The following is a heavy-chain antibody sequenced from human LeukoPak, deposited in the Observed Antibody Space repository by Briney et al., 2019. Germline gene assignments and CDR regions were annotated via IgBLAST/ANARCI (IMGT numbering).Heavy chain of an antibody. CDR1: GGSINGYY. CDR3: ARDTSSSSFDY. CDR2: IWPLGGT. Sequence: SETLSLTCTVSGGSINGYYWSWIRQPAGKGLEWIGRIWPLGGTRYNPSLKSRVTISVDTSKNQFSLKLSSVTAADTAVYYCARDTSSSSFDYWGQGTLVTVSS. V-gene: IGHV4-4*07. J-gene: IGHJ4*02. D-gene: IGHD6-6*01.